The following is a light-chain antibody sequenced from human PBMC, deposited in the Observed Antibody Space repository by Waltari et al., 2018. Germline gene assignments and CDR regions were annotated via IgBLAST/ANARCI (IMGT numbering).Light chain of an antibody. CDR3: QSYDSSLSGSRV. J-gene: IGLJ2*01. CDR1: SPNIGAGYA. V-gene: IGLV1-40*01. CDR2: GNS. Sequence: QSVLTQPPSVSGAPGQRVTISCTGSSPNIGAGYAVHWYQQPPGPAPKLLMYGNSNRPSGVPYRFSGSKSGTSASLAITGLQAEDEADYYCQSYDSSLSGSRVFGGGTKLTVL.